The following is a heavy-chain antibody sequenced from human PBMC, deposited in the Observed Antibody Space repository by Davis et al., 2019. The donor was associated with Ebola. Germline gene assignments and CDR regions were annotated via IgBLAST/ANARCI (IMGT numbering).Heavy chain of an antibody. Sequence: GSLRLSCTVSGGSISSYYWSWIRQPPGKGLEWIGYIYYSGSTNYNPSLKSRVTISVDTSKNQFSLKLSSVSAADTAVYYCARRRLSFEAIDYWGQGTLVTVSS. CDR3: ARRRLSFEAIDY. CDR2: IYYSGST. CDR1: GGSISSYY. J-gene: IGHJ4*02. D-gene: IGHD1-26*01. V-gene: IGHV4-59*08.